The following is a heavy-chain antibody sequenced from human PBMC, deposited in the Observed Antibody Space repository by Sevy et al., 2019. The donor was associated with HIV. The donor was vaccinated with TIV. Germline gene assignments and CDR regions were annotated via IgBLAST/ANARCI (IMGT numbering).Heavy chain of an antibody. D-gene: IGHD3-3*01. CDR2: IFSSSSWI. J-gene: IGHJ6*02. CDR3: TRDKTILEGRYGMDV. V-gene: IGHV3-21*01. Sequence: GGSLRLSCAASGFIFNDYNMNWVRQAPGKGLEWVSFIFSSSSWIYYANSVKGRFTISRDNTKNSLYRQMNSLIAEDTAVYYCTRDKTILEGRYGMDVWGQGTTVTVSS. CDR1: GFIFNDYN.